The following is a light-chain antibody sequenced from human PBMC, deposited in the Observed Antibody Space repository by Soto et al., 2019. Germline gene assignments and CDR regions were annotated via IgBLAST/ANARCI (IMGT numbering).Light chain of an antibody. CDR2: DNY. J-gene: IGLJ3*02. CDR1: SSNVGHES. Sequence: QSVLTQPPSVSAAPGQTVTISCSGSSSNVGHESVSWYQSLPGTAPNLLIYDNYKRPSGIPDRFSGSKSGTSATLGITGLQTGDEADYYCVPWDSTLNVWVFGEGTKLTVL. CDR3: VPWDSTLNVWV. V-gene: IGLV1-51*01.